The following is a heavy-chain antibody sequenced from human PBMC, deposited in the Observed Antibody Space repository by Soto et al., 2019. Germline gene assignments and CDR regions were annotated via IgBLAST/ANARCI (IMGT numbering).Heavy chain of an antibody. Sequence: ASVKVSCKASGYTVTGYYMHWVRQAPRQGLEWMGWINPNSGGTNYAQKFQGRVTMTRDTSISTAYMELSRLRSDDTAVYYCAREVSPTVTSYYGMDVWGQGTTVTVSS. CDR1: GYTVTGYY. CDR2: INPNSGGT. CDR3: AREVSPTVTSYYGMDV. J-gene: IGHJ6*02. D-gene: IGHD4-4*01. V-gene: IGHV1-2*02.